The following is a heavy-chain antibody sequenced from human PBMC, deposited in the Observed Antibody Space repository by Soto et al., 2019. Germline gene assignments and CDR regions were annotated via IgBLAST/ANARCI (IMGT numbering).Heavy chain of an antibody. D-gene: IGHD4-4*01. CDR2: ISAGNGNT. J-gene: IGHJ5*02. CDR1: GYIFTNYA. V-gene: IGHV1-3*01. Sequence: ASGKVSCKASGYIFTNYAIHWVRQAPGQRIEWMGWISAGNGNTKYSQKFQGRVTITRDTSASTAYMELSSLRSEDTAVYYCARGPRFLYSNCFDPWGQGTLVTVSS. CDR3: ARGPRFLYSNCFDP.